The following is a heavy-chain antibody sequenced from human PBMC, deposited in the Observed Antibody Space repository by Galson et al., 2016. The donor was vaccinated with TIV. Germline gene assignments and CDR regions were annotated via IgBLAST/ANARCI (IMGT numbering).Heavy chain of an antibody. Sequence: SLRLSCAASGFSVSYKHMIWVRQTPGKGLEWVSLIYSNDNTYYADSVKGRFTISRDNPKNTLYLQMNSLTAEDTAIYYCAREGRGAAYPNNFDYWGQGTLVTVSS. CDR1: GFSVSYKH. J-gene: IGHJ4*02. V-gene: IGHV3-53*01. CDR3: AREGRGAAYPNNFDY. CDR2: IYSNDNT. D-gene: IGHD1-26*01.